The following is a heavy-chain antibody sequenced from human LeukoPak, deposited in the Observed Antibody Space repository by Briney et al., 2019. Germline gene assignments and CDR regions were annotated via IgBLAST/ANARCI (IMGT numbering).Heavy chain of an antibody. V-gene: IGHV3-23*01. CDR3: AKNEGAGFDY. CDR1: GFTFNGHW. Sequence: PGGSLRLSCEASGFTFNGHWMHWVRQAPGKGLEWVSAISGSGGSTYYADSVKGRFTISRDNSKNTLYLQMNSLRAEDTAVYYCAKNEGAGFDYWGQGTLVTVSS. CDR2: ISGSGGST. D-gene: IGHD1-26*01. J-gene: IGHJ4*02.